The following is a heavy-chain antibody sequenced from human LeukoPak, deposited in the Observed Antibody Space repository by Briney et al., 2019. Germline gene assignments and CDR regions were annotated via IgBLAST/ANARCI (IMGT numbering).Heavy chain of an antibody. V-gene: IGHV4-61*02. CDR1: GGSISSGSYY. Sequence: SETLSLTCTVSGGSISSGSYYWSWIRQPAGKGLEWIGRIYTSGSTNYNPSLKSRVTISVDTSKNQFSLKLSSVTAADTAVYYCARGSDFWSGSYYFDYWGQGTLVTVSS. CDR2: IYTSGST. D-gene: IGHD3-3*01. CDR3: ARGSDFWSGSYYFDY. J-gene: IGHJ4*02.